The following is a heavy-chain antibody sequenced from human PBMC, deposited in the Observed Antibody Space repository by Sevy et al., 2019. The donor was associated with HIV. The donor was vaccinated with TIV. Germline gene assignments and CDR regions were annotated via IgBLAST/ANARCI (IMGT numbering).Heavy chain of an antibody. CDR2: IYYSGST. CDR1: GGSISSYY. V-gene: IGHV4-59*01. J-gene: IGHJ4*02. CDR3: ARGAKPMVRGVITYYFDY. Sequence: SETLSLTCTVSGGSISSYYWSWIRQPPGKGLEWIGYIYYSGSTNYNPSLKSRVTISVDTSKNQFHLKLSSVTAADTAVYYCARGAKPMVRGVITYYFDYWGQGTLVTVSS. D-gene: IGHD3-10*01.